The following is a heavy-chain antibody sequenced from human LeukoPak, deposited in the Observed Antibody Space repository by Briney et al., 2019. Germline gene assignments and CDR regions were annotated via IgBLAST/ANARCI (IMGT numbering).Heavy chain of an antibody. D-gene: IGHD6-6*01. Sequence: ASVKVSCKASGYTFTSYDINWVRQATGRGLEWMGWMNPNSGNTGYAQKFQGRVTMTRNTSISTAYMELSSLRSEDTAVYYCARGVELAVGDNWFDPWGQGTLVTVSS. J-gene: IGHJ5*02. CDR2: MNPNSGNT. CDR3: ARGVELAVGDNWFDP. CDR1: GYTFTSYD. V-gene: IGHV1-8*01.